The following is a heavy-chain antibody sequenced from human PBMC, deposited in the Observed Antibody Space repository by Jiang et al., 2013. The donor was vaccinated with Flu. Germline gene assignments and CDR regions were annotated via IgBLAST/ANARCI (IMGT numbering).Heavy chain of an antibody. Sequence: TCTVSGDFISSYYWSWIRQPPGKGLEWIGYIYYSGSTNYNPSLKSRVTISVDTSQNQSSLKLSSVTAADTAVYYCARGRFLEWPNTGGYYYYGMDVWGQGTTVTVSS. CDR2: IYYSGST. CDR1: GDFISSYY. J-gene: IGHJ6*02. CDR3: ARGRFLEWPNTGGYYYYGMDV. V-gene: IGHV4-59*01. D-gene: IGHD3-3*01.